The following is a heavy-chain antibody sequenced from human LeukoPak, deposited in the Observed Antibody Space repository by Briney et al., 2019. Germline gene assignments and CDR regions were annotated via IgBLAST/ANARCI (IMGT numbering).Heavy chain of an antibody. D-gene: IGHD3-22*01. CDR3: ARDHDSSGYYDY. Sequence: PSETLSLTCTVSGYSISSGYYWGWIRQPPGKGLEWIGSIYHSGSTYYNPSLKSRVTISVDTSKNQFSLKLSSVTAADTAVYYCARDHDSSGYYDYWGQGTLVTVSS. CDR2: IYHSGST. CDR1: GYSISSGYY. J-gene: IGHJ4*02. V-gene: IGHV4-38-2*02.